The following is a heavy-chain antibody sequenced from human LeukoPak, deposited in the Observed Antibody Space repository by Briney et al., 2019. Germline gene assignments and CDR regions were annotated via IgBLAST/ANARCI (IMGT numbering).Heavy chain of an antibody. D-gene: IGHD3-16*02. CDR3: ARGFRYDYVWGSYRPAWYYYMDV. CDR2: INHSGST. V-gene: IGHV4-34*01. J-gene: IGHJ6*03. CDR1: GGSFSGYY. Sequence: KSSETLSLTCAVYGGSFSGYYWSWIRQPPGKGLEWIGEINHSGSTNYNPSLKSRVTISVDTSKNQFSLKLSSVTAADTAVYYCARGFRYDYVWGSYRPAWYYYMDVWGKGTTVTVSS.